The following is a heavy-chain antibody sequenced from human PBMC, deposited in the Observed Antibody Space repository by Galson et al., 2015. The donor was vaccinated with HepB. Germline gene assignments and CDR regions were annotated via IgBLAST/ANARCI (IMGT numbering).Heavy chain of an antibody. CDR1: GYTFTSYA. CDR3: ARDERSIAAAYYWYLTEYFQH. Sequence: SVKVSCKASGYTFTSYAMHWVRQAPGQRLEWMGWINAGNGNTKYSQKFQGRVTITRDTSASTAYMELSSLRSEDTAVYYCARDERSIAAAYYWYLTEYFQHWGQGTLVTVSS. D-gene: IGHD6-13*01. J-gene: IGHJ1*01. V-gene: IGHV1-3*01. CDR2: INAGNGNT.